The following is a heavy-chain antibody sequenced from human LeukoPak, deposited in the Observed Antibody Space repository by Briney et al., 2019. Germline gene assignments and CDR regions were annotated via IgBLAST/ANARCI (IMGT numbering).Heavy chain of an antibody. CDR2: INPSDSDT. J-gene: IGHJ3*01. D-gene: IGHD6-13*01. V-gene: IGHV5-51*01. Sequence: GESPKISCKASGYSFTNYWIGWVRQMPGKGLEWMAIINPSDSDTRKSPPFQGQVTMSVDKSITTAYVQWSSLKASDTAIYYCARLLSSTTWGAFDFWGQGTMVTVFS. CDR3: ARLLSSTTWGAFDF. CDR1: GYSFTNYW.